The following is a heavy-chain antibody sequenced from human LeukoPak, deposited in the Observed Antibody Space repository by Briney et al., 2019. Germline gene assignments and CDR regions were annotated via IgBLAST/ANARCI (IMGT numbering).Heavy chain of an antibody. J-gene: IGHJ4*02. Sequence: SETLSLTCTVSGGSISSSSYYWSWIRQPAGKGLEWIGRIYTSGSTNYNPSLKSRVTMSVDTSKNQFSLKLSSVTAADTAVYYCAREQNYYGSGSIDYWGQGTLVTVSS. D-gene: IGHD3-10*01. CDR2: IYTSGST. V-gene: IGHV4-61*02. CDR3: AREQNYYGSGSIDY. CDR1: GGSISSSSYY.